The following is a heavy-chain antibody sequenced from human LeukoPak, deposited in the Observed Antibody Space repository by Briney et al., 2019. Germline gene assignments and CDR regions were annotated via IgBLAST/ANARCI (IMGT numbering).Heavy chain of an antibody. J-gene: IGHJ4*02. CDR3: AKDNRGGWSGYFDY. D-gene: IGHD6-19*01. CDR2: IWHDGSAE. V-gene: IGHV3-33*03. Sequence: PGGSLRLSCAASGFIFSSYGMYWVRQAPGKGLEWVAVIWHDGSAEFYADSLKGRFNISRDDSKNTVYRQMNSLRVEDTALDYCAKDNRGGWSGYFDYWGQGILVTVSS. CDR1: GFIFSSYG.